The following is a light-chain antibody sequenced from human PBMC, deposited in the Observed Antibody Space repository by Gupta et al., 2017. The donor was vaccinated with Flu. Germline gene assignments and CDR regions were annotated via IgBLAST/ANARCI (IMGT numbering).Light chain of an antibody. J-gene: IGKJ2*01. CDR3: QQIYSNPGHT. V-gene: IGKV1-39*01. CDR1: QSISSY. Sequence: SSLSASVGDRVNITCRASQSISSYLNWYKQKPGKAPKLLIYAASILQRGVPLRFSGSGYGTDFTLTISILQLEAFATYYCQQIYSNPGHTFGQGTKLEIK. CDR2: AAS.